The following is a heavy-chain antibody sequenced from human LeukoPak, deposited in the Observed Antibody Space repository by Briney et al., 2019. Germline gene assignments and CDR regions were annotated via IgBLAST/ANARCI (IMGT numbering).Heavy chain of an antibody. CDR3: AADLGYCSGGSCHRARFDY. CDR2: IKKKSDGGTT. CDR1: GFTFSHAW. J-gene: IGHJ4*02. D-gene: IGHD2-15*01. Sequence: GGSLRLSCAASGFTFSHAWMSAVRQAPGKGLEWVGRIKKKSDGGTTDYAAPVKGRFTISTDDSKNTLYLQMNGLKTEDTAVYHCAADLGYCSGGSCHRARFDYWGQGILVTVSS. V-gene: IGHV3-15*01.